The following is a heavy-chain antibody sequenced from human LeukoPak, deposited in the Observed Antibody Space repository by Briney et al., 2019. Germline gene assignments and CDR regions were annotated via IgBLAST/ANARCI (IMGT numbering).Heavy chain of an antibody. CDR1: GYTFTTYH. J-gene: IGHJ6*03. V-gene: IGHV1-8*03. Sequence: ASVRVSCKTSGYTFTTYHINWVRQATGQGLEWLGWMNPYSGDRGYAQKFQGRLSITSDTSISTAYMELRSLRSDDTAVYYCARGIAARFHYYYYMDVWGKGTTVTVSS. CDR3: ARGIAARFHYYYYMDV. CDR2: MNPYSGDR. D-gene: IGHD6-6*01.